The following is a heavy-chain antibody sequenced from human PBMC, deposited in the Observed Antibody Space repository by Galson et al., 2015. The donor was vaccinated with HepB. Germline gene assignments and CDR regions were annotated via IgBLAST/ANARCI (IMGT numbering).Heavy chain of an antibody. CDR1: GFTFSSYW. Sequence: SLRLSCAASGFTFSSYWMSWVRQAPGKGLEWVANIKQDGSEKYYVDSVKGRFTISRDNAKNSLYLQMNSLRAEDTAVYYCARDWGASGFLEWLFVYWGQGTLVTVSS. CDR3: ARDWGASGFLEWLFVY. CDR2: IKQDGSEK. J-gene: IGHJ4*02. D-gene: IGHD3-3*01. V-gene: IGHV3-7*01.